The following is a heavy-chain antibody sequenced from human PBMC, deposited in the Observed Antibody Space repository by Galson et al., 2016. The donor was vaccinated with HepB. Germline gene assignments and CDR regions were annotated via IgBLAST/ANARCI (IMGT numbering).Heavy chain of an antibody. CDR3: ARDMGYCSSTSCYVTAFDM. Sequence: SVKVYCKASGYTVTTYAMNWVRQAPGQGLEWMGWINTNTGKSTYAQGFTGRFVFSLDTSVTTTYLQISGLKAEDTAVYYCARDMGYCSSTSCYVTAFDMWGQGTMITVSA. J-gene: IGHJ3*02. CDR2: INTNTGKS. D-gene: IGHD2-2*01. CDR1: GYTVTTYA. V-gene: IGHV7-4-1*02.